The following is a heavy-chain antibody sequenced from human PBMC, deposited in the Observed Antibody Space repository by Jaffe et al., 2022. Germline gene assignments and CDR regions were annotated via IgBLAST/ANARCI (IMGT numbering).Heavy chain of an antibody. V-gene: IGHV1-69*01. J-gene: IGHJ6*03. CDR2: IIPIFGTA. D-gene: IGHD6-13*01. Sequence: QVQLVQSGAEVKKPGSSVKVSCKASGGTFSSYAISWVRQAPGQGLEWMGGIIPIFGTANYAQKFQGRVTITADESTSTAYMELSSLRSEDTAVYYCARRQQLVRDYYYYYMDVWGKGTTVTVSS. CDR3: ARRQQLVRDYYYYYMDV. CDR1: GGTFSSYA.